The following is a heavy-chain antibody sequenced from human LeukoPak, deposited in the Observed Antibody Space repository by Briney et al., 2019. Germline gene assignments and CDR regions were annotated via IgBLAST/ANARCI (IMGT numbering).Heavy chain of an antibody. V-gene: IGHV3-74*01. J-gene: IGHJ4*02. D-gene: IGHD3-10*01. CDR1: GFTFSNYW. CDR2: INPDGSNT. CDR3: AKDLHYGSADY. Sequence: GGSLRLSCAASGFTFSNYWMRWVRQDPGKGLVWVSYINPDGSNTNYADSVKGRFTISRDNAKNALYLQMNSLRAVDTAVYYCAKDLHYGSADYWGQGTLVTVSS.